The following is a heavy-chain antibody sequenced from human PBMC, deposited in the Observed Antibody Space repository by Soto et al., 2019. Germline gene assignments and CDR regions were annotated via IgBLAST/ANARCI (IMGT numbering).Heavy chain of an antibody. V-gene: IGHV5-51*01. D-gene: IGHD6-19*01. CDR1: GYSFTSYW. CDR2: IYPGDSDT. J-gene: IGHJ6*02. Sequence: GESLKISCKGSGYSFTSYWIGWVRQMPGKGLEWMGIIYPGDSDTRYSPSFQGQVTISADKSISTAYLQWSSLKASDTAMYYCARHIAVAGTGGYYYYYGMDVWGQGTTVTV. CDR3: ARHIAVAGTGGYYYYYGMDV.